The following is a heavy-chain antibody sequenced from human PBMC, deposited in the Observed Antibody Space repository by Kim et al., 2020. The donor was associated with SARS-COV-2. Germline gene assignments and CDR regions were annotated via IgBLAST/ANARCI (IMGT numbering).Heavy chain of an antibody. CDR1: GYTFTGYY. V-gene: IGHV1-2*06. D-gene: IGHD6-13*01. CDR2: INPNSGGT. J-gene: IGHJ5*02. Sequence: ASVKVSCKASGYTFTGYYMHWVRQAPGQGLEWMGRINPNSGGTNYAQKFQGRVTMTRDTSISTAYMELSRLRSDDTAVYYCARGVGQQLVRSVEGDVSNPDHGGGFDPWGQGTLVTVSS. CDR3: ARGVGQQLVRSVEGDVSNPDHGGGFDP.